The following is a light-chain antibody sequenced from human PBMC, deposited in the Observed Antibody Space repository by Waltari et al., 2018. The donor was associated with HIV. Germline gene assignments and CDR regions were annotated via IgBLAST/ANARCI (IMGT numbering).Light chain of an antibody. J-gene: IGLJ3*02. V-gene: IGLV2-11*01. CDR2: DVS. CDR1: SSDVGGYNY. CDR3: CSYAGSWV. Sequence: QSALTQPRSVSGSPGQSVTISCTGTSSDVGGYNYVSWYPPHPGKAPNLMIYDVSKRPAGAPDRFSGCKSGNTASLTISGLQAEDEADYYCCSYAGSWVFGGGTKLTIL.